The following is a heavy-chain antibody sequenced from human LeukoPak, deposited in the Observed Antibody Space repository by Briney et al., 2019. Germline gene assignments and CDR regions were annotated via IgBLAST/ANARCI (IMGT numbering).Heavy chain of an antibody. CDR2: IYYRGST. V-gene: IGHV4-39*07. CDR3: ARDGYYYDSSGYYF. CDR1: GGSISSSSYY. J-gene: IGHJ4*02. D-gene: IGHD3-22*01. Sequence: PSETLSLTCTVSGGSISSSSYYWGWIRQPPGKGLEWIGSIYYRGSTYYNPSLKSRVTISVDTSKNQFSLKLTSVTAADTAVYYCARDGYYYDSSGYYFWGQGTLVTVSS.